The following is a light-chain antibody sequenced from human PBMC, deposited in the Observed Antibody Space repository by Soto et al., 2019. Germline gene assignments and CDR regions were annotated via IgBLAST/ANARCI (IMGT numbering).Light chain of an antibody. CDR3: AAWDDSLSGQEV. Sequence: QSVLTQPPSASGTPGQRVTISCSGSSSNIGSNYVYWYQQLPGTAPKLLTYRNNQRPSGVPDRFSGSKSGTSASLAISGLRSEDEADYYCAAWDDSLSGQEVFGGGTKLTVL. CDR1: SSNIGSNY. V-gene: IGLV1-47*01. CDR2: RNN. J-gene: IGLJ2*01.